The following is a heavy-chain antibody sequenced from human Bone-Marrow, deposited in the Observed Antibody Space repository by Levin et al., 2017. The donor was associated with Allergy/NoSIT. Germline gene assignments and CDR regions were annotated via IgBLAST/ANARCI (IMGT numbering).Heavy chain of an antibody. V-gene: IGHV4-34*01. CDR2: INHSGYT. Sequence: SETLSLTCAVYGGSFSDYYWSWIRQPPGKGLEWIGEINHSGYTNYNPSLKSRVTISIDTSKNQFSLKLSSVTAADTAVYYCARVTAMGGGDDAFDIWGQGTMVTVSS. CDR3: ARVTAMGGGDDAFDI. J-gene: IGHJ3*02. CDR1: GGSFSDYY. D-gene: IGHD5-18*01.